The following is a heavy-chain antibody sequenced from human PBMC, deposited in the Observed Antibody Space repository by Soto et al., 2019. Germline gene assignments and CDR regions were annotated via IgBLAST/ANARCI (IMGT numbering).Heavy chain of an antibody. CDR1: GGSFSDYY. CDR3: ARDGYSSGPSYFDY. J-gene: IGHJ4*02. CDR2: INHSGST. V-gene: IGHV4-34*01. D-gene: IGHD6-19*01. Sequence: SETLSLTCAVYGGSFSDYYWSWIRQPPGKGLEWIGEINHSGSTNYNPSLKSRVTISVDTSKNQFSLKLSSVTAADTGVYYCARDGYSSGPSYFDYWGQGTLVTVSS.